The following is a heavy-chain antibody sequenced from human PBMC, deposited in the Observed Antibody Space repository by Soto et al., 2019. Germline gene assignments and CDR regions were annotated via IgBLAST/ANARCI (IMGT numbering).Heavy chain of an antibody. J-gene: IGHJ4*02. D-gene: IGHD6-19*01. V-gene: IGHV4-4*02. Sequence: QVQLQESGPGLVKPSETLSLTCTVSSDSIAGENWWSWVRQPPGLGLEWIGEVFHTGGTNYNPSLKSRVTMEVDNSKNQFSLKLISATAADTAVYYCARVFSSGSGWMYYFDFWGQGPLLSVSS. CDR3: ARVFSSGSGWMYYFDF. CDR2: VFHTGGT. CDR1: SDSIAGENW.